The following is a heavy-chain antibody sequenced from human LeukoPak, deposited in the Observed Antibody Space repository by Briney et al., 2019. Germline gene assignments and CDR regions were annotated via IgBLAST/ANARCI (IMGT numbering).Heavy chain of an antibody. J-gene: IGHJ4*02. V-gene: IGHV3-20*04. CDR2: INWNGGST. D-gene: IGHD3-22*01. Sequence: GGSLRLSCAASGFTFDDYGMSWVRQAPGKGLEWVSGINWNGGSTGYADSVKGRFTISRDNAKNSLYLQMNSLRAEDTALYYCAGVYYDSSGYGGFDYWGQGTLVTVSS. CDR3: AGVYYDSSGYGGFDY. CDR1: GFTFDDYG.